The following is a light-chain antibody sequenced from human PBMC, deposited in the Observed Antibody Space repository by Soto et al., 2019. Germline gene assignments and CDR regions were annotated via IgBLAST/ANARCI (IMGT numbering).Light chain of an antibody. CDR3: HQYGSSPWT. Sequence: IVLTQSPGTLSLSPGERATLSCRASQTISSSSLSWYQQKGGQAPRLLIYGASSRATGIPDRFSGSGSGTDFTLTISRLEPEDLAVYYCHQYGSSPWTFGQGAKVDIK. CDR2: GAS. CDR1: QTISSSS. J-gene: IGKJ1*01. V-gene: IGKV3-20*01.